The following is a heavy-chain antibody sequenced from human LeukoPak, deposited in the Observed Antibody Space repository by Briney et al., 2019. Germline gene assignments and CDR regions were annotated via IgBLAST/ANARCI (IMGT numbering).Heavy chain of an antibody. CDR2: IYYSGST. D-gene: IGHD1-26*01. J-gene: IGHJ4*02. V-gene: IGHV4-59*01. CDR1: GGSISSYY. CDR3: ARAVGATGGKPFDY. Sequence: SETLSLTCTVSGGSISSYYWSWIRQPPGKGLEWIGYIYYSGSTNYNPSLKSRVTISVDTSKNQFSLKLSSVTAADTAVYYCARAVGATGGKPFDYWGQGTLATVSS.